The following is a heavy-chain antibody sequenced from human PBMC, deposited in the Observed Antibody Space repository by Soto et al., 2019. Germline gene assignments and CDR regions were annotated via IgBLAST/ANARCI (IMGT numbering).Heavy chain of an antibody. CDR3: ARVDTAMAHYCYGMDV. CDR2: IIPIFGTA. D-gene: IGHD5-18*01. J-gene: IGHJ6*02. CDR1: GGTFSSYA. V-gene: IGHV1-69*01. Sequence: QVQLVQSGAEVKKPGSSVKVSCKASGGTFSSYAISWVRQAPGQGLEWMGGIIPIFGTANYAQKFQGRVTITADESTGTAYTELSSVRSEDTAVYYCARVDTAMAHYCYGMDVWGLGTTVTVSS.